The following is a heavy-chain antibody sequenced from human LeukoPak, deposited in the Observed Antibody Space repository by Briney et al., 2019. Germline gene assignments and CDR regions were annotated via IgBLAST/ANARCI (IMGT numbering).Heavy chain of an antibody. CDR2: IYYSGST. CDR1: GGSITSYY. J-gene: IGHJ4*02. Sequence: SETLSLTCTVSGGSITSYYWSWIRQPPGKGLEWIGYIYYSGSTNYNPSLKSRVTISVDTSKNQFSLKLSSVTAADTAMYYCARAYRSGSAYFFDYWGQGTLVTVSS. V-gene: IGHV4-59*08. CDR3: ARAYRSGSAYFFDY. D-gene: IGHD1-26*01.